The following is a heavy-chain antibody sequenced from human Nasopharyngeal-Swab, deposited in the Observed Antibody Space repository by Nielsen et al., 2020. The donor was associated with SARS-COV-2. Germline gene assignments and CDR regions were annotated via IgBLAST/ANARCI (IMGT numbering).Heavy chain of an antibody. D-gene: IGHD1/OR15-1a*01. CDR1: GFTFTSYA. V-gene: IGHV3-23*01. Sequence: GESLKISCAASGFTFTSYAMSWVRQNPEEGPKWVAGIDDSGGTYYADSVKGRFTISRDNSKNTVYLQMDSLRSEDTATYFCAKETGTTGTPLFDSWGQGTLVTVSS. CDR3: AKETGTTGTPLFDS. J-gene: IGHJ4*02. CDR2: IDDSGGT.